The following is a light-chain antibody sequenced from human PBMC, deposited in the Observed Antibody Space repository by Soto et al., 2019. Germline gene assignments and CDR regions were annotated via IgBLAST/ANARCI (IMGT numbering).Light chain of an antibody. J-gene: IGLJ1*01. CDR2: DVS. CDR1: SSDVGGYNY. CDR3: CSYAGSYSDV. V-gene: IGLV2-11*01. Sequence: QSALTQPRSVSGSPGQSVTISCTGTSSDVGGYNYVSWYQQHPGKAPKPMIYDVSKRPSGVPDRFSGSKSGNTASLTISGLQAEDDADYYCCSYAGSYSDVFGTGTKLTVL.